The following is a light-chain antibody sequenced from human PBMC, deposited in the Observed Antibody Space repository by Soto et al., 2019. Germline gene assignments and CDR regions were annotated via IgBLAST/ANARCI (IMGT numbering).Light chain of an antibody. J-gene: IGKJ1*01. V-gene: IGKV1-5*01. Sequence: DIQMTQSPSTLSASVGDRVTITCRARQSISSWLAWYQQKPGKAPKLLIYDASSLESGVPSRFSGSGSGTEFTLTISSLQPDAFATYYCQQYNSYSQWTFGQGTKVEIK. CDR1: QSISSW. CDR3: QQYNSYSQWT. CDR2: DAS.